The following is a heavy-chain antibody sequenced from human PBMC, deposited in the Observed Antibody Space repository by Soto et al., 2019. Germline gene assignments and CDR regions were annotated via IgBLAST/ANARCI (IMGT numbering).Heavy chain of an antibody. J-gene: IGHJ5*02. CDR3: ARDRGCSGGSCYPKGVWFDP. V-gene: IGHV4-59*01. Sequence: SETLSLTCTVSGGSISSYYWSWIRQPPGKGLEWIGYIYYSGSTNYNPSLKSRVTISVDTSKNQFSLKLSSVTAADTAVYYCARDRGCSGGSCYPKGVWFDPWGQGTLVTAPQ. CDR2: IYYSGST. CDR1: GGSISSYY. D-gene: IGHD2-15*01.